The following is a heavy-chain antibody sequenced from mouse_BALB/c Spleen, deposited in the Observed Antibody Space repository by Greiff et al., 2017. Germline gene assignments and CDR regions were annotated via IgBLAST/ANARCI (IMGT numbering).Heavy chain of an antibody. CDR1: GFTFTDYY. D-gene: IGHD2-1*01. Sequence: EVHLVESGGGLVQPGGSLRLSCATSGFTFTDYYMSWVRQPPGKALEWLGFIRNKANGYTTEYSASVKGRFTISRDNSQSILYLQMNTLRAEDSATYYCARVSTKGTYWGQGTLVTVSA. J-gene: IGHJ3*01. CDR2: IRNKANGYTT. V-gene: IGHV7-3*02. CDR3: ARVSTKGTY.